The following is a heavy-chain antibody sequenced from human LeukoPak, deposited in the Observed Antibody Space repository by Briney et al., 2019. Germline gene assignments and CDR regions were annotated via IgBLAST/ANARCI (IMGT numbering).Heavy chain of an antibody. CDR1: GYTFTSYY. V-gene: IGHV1-46*01. Sequence: ASVKVSCKASGYTFTSYYMHWVRQAPGQGLEWMGIINPSGGSTSYAQKFQGRVTMTRDMSTSTVYMELSSLRSEDTAVYYCARRGSMIRGDFYYMDVWGKGTTVIVSS. D-gene: IGHD3-10*01. CDR3: ARRGSMIRGDFYYMDV. CDR2: INPSGGST. J-gene: IGHJ6*03.